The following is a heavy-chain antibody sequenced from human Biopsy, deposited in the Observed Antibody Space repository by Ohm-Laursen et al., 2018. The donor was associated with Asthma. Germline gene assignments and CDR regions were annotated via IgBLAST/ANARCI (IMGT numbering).Heavy chain of an antibody. CDR3: ARKAGSCISRTCYSLDF. CDR2: INSVFGTT. Sequence: SSVKVSCKSLGGTFNTYVIGWVRQAPGQGLEWMGGINSVFGTTTYPQKFQDRVAITADDSTSTVYMELSSLRSEDTAVYYCARKAGSCISRTCYSLDFWGQGTLATVSS. V-gene: IGHV1-69*01. D-gene: IGHD2-2*01. CDR1: GGTFNTYV. J-gene: IGHJ4*02.